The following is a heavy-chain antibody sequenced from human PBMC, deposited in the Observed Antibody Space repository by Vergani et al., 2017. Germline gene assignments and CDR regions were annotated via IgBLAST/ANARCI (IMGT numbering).Heavy chain of an antibody. CDR3: AREGTDIFVSISDYSHLLYN. CDR1: GFGFKNFA. J-gene: IGHJ4*02. CDR2: ISKDGTHD. V-gene: IGHV3-30*03. D-gene: IGHD3-22*01. Sequence: QVSLVESGGGVVQPGRSLTLTCSASGFGFKNFAMHWVRQAPGKGLEWVATISKDGTHDYYEPSVRGRFAVSRDNFKNTMYLQMDRLTTDDTAVYFCAREGTDIFVSISDYSHLLYNWGQGILVTVSS.